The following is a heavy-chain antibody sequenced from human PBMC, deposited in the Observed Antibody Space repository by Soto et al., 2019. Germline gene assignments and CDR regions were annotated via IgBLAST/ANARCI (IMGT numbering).Heavy chain of an antibody. D-gene: IGHD7-27*01. CDR3: ARDLTGDTSDY. CDR2: IYYSGST. CDR1: GGSISSYY. J-gene: IGHJ4*02. Sequence: SETLSLTCTVSGGSISSYYWSWIRQPPGKGLEWIGYIYYSGSTNYNPSLKSRVTISVDTSKNQFSLKLSSVTAADTAVYYCARDLTGDTSDYWGQGTLVTVSS. V-gene: IGHV4-59*01.